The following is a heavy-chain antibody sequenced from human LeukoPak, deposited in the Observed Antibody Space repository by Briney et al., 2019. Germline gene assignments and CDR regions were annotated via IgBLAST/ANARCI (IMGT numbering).Heavy chain of an antibody. V-gene: IGHV3-11*01. Sequence: GGSLRLSCAASGFTFSDYYMSWIRQAPGKGLEWVSYISSSGSTIYYADSVKGRFTISRDNAKNSLYLQMNSLRAEDTAVYYCAANIAAVHPFDPWGQGTLVTVSS. CDR1: GFTFSDYY. J-gene: IGHJ5*02. D-gene: IGHD6-13*01. CDR2: ISSSGSTI. CDR3: AANIAAVHPFDP.